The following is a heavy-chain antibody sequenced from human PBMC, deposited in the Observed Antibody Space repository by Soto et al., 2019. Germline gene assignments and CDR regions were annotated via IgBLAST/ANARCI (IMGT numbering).Heavy chain of an antibody. CDR3: ATATRDYGDYGYFDF. D-gene: IGHD4-17*01. CDR1: GGSIINYD. J-gene: IGHJ4*02. V-gene: IGHV4-4*07. Sequence: PSETLSLTCTVSGGSIINYDCSWIRQPAGKGLEWIGRIYSSGRTNYNPSLKSRVTMSVDTSKNQFSLKLTSVTAADTAVYLCATATRDYGDYGYFDFLGQGTLVTVSS. CDR2: IYSSGRT.